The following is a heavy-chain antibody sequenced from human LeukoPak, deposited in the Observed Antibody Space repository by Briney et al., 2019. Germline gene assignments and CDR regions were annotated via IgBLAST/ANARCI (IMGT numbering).Heavy chain of an antibody. D-gene: IGHD4-23*01. CDR2: IIPIFGTA. J-gene: IGHJ6*03. V-gene: IGHV1-69*13. Sequence: ASVKVSCKXSGGTFSSYAISWVRQAPGQGLEWMGGIIPIFGTANYSQKFQGRVTITADESTSTAYMELSSLRSEDTVVYYCARGDDYGGDYYYYYMDVWGKGTTVTVSS. CDR1: GGTFSSYA. CDR3: ARGDDYGGDYYYYYMDV.